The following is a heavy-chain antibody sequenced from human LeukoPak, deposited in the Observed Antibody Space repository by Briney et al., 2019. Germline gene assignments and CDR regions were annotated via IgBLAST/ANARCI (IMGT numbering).Heavy chain of an antibody. J-gene: IGHJ5*02. D-gene: IGHD1-26*01. Sequence: ASVKVSCKASGYTFTSYDINWVRQDTGQGLEWMGWMNPNSGNTGYAQKFQGRVTITRNNSISTAYMELSSLRSEDTAVYYCARGHYPRDRFDPWGQGTLVTVSS. CDR1: GYTFTSYD. CDR3: ARGHYPRDRFDP. V-gene: IGHV1-8*03. CDR2: MNPNSGNT.